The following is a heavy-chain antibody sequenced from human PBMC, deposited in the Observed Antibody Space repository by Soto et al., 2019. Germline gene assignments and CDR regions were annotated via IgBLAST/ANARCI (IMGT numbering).Heavy chain of an antibody. CDR2: ITTSSSTI. Sequence: EVQLVESGGGLVQPGGSLRLSCAASGFTFSTYSMNWVRQAPGKGLEWISYITTSSSTIYYADSVKGRFTISRDNAKNSLYLQMKSLRVEDTAVYYCARRAVWGQGTTVTVS. CDR3: ARRAV. CDR1: GFTFSTYS. J-gene: IGHJ6*02. V-gene: IGHV3-48*01.